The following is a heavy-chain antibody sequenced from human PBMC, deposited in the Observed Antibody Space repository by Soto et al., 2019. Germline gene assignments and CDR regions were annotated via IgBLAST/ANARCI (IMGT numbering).Heavy chain of an antibody. CDR3: ARGGIAVAGYYYYGMDV. J-gene: IGHJ6*02. CDR1: GGSISSYY. Sequence: SETLSLTCTVSGGSISSYYWSWIRQPPGKGLEWIGYIYYSGSTNYNPSLKSRVTISVDTSKNQFSLKLSPVTAADTAVYYCARGGIAVAGYYYYGMDVWGQGTTVTVSS. CDR2: IYYSGST. V-gene: IGHV4-59*01. D-gene: IGHD6-19*01.